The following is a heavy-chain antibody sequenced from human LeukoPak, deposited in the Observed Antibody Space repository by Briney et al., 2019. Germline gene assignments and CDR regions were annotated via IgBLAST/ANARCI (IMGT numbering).Heavy chain of an antibody. J-gene: IGHJ6*03. CDR1: GGSISSGSYY. CDR3: LGVRGRGYYYYMDV. Sequence: TSETLSLTCTVSGGSISSGSYYWSWIRQPAGKGLEWIGRIYTSGSTNSNPSLKSRVTISVDTSKNQFSLKLSSVTAADTAVYYCLGVRGRGYYYYMDVWGKGTTVTVSS. V-gene: IGHV4-61*02. D-gene: IGHD3-10*01. CDR2: IYTSGST.